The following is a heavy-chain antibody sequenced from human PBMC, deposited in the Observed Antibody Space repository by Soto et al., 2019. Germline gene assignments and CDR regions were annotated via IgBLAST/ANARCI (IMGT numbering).Heavy chain of an antibody. J-gene: IGHJ4*02. CDR3: ARDDSGFSGSHYIDYFNY. D-gene: IGHD1-26*01. CDR2: IIPKFGTT. V-gene: IGHV1-69*13. CDR1: GGSFSTYG. Sequence: SVKVSCKASGGSFSTYGINWVRLAPGQGLEWMGGIIPKFGTTNYAQKFRGRVTITADESTNTAYMELNYLRSEDTAVYFCARDDSGFSGSHYIDYFNYWGQGALVTVSS.